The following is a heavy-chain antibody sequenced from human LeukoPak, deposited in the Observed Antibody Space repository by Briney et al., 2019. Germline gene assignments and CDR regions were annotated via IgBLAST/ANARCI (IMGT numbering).Heavy chain of an antibody. CDR3: ARKRKGLGYCSGGSCYPTYYFDY. J-gene: IGHJ4*02. CDR2: INHSGST. Sequence: SETLSLTCAVYGGSFSGYYWSWIRQPPGKGLEWIGEINHSGSTNYNPSLKSRVTISVDTSKNQFSLNLSPVTAADTAVYYCARKRKGLGYCSGGSCYPTYYFDYWGQGTLVAVSS. V-gene: IGHV4-34*01. CDR1: GGSFSGYY. D-gene: IGHD2-15*01.